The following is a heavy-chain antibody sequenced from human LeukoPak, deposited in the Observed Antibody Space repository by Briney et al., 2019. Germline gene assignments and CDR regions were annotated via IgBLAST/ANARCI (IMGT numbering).Heavy chain of an antibody. CDR2: IYHSGST. CDR3: ARDSSSSWYNWFDP. CDR1: GGSISSGGYY. Sequence: SETLSLTCTVSGGSISSGGYYWSWIRQPPGKGLEWIGYIYHSGSTYYNPSLKSRVTISVDRSKNQFSLKLSSVTAADTAVYYCARDSSSSWYNWFDPWGQGTLVTVSS. J-gene: IGHJ5*02. V-gene: IGHV4-30-2*01. D-gene: IGHD6-13*01.